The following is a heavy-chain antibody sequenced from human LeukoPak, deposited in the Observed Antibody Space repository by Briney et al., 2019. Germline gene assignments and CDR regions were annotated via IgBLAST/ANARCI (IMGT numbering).Heavy chain of an antibody. CDR3: ANDYSNDF. D-gene: IGHD4-11*01. CDR2: ISSGSSTI. CDR1: GFTFSSYS. J-gene: IGHJ4*02. Sequence: PGGSLRLSCAASGFTFSSYSMNWVRQAPGKGLGWVSYISSGSSTIYYADSVKDRFTISRDNAQNSLYLQMNSLRDEDTAVYYCANDYSNDFWGQGTLVTVSS. V-gene: IGHV3-48*02.